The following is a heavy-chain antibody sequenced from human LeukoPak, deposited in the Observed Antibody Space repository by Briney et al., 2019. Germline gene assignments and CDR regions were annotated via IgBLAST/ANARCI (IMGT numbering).Heavy chain of an antibody. D-gene: IGHD2-2*01. V-gene: IGHV4-34*01. J-gene: IGHJ5*02. CDR1: GGSFSGYY. CDR2: IYYSGST. Sequence: SETLSLTCAVYGGSFSGYYWSWIRQPPGKGLEWIGSIYYSGSTYYNPSLKSRVTISVDTSKNQFSLKLSSVTAADTAVYYCARDGYCSSTSCFPNWFDPWGQGTLVTVSS. CDR3: ARDGYCSSTSCFPNWFDP.